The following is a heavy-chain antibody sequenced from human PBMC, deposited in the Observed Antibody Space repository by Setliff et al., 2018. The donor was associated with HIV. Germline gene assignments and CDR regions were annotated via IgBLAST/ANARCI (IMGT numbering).Heavy chain of an antibody. CDR2: ISVHNGDT. D-gene: IGHD3-16*02. CDR3: ARGGRYPSGLNALDY. V-gene: IGHV1-18*01. J-gene: IGHJ4*02. Sequence: RASVKVSCKASGYRFASYGITWVRHAPGQGLEWMGWISVHNGDTKFAQKFQDRLTMTTDTSTTTAYMDLKSLRSDDTAVYYCARGGRYPSGLNALDYWGLGTPVTVSS. CDR1: GYRFASYG.